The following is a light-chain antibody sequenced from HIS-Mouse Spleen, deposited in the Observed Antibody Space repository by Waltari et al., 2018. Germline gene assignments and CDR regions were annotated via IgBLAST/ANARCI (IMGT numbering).Light chain of an antibody. CDR3: AAWDDSLSGPWV. Sequence: QSVLTQPPSASGTPGQRVTISCPGSSPHIGSNYVYWYQQLPGTAPKLLIYRNNQRPSGVPDRFSGSKSGTSASLAISGLRSEDEADYYCAAWDDSLSGPWVFGGGTKLTVL. V-gene: IGLV1-47*01. CDR2: RNN. CDR1: SPHIGSNY. J-gene: IGLJ3*02.